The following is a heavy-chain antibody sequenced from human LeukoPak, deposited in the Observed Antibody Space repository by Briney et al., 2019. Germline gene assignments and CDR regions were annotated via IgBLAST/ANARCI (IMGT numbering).Heavy chain of an antibody. CDR3: AKDEPPHSSGSAFDY. Sequence: GGSLRLSCAASGFTVSTYYMNWVRQAPGKGLEWVAFRRYDGSNKYYADSVKGRFTISRDNSKNTLYLQMNSLRAEDTAVYYCAKDEPPHSSGSAFDYWGQGTLVTVSS. D-gene: IGHD6-19*01. CDR2: RRYDGSNK. CDR1: GFTVSTYY. J-gene: IGHJ4*02. V-gene: IGHV3-30*02.